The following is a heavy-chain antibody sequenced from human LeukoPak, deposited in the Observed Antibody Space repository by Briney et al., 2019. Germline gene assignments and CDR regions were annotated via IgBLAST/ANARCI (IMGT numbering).Heavy chain of an antibody. Sequence: SGGSLRLSCAASGFTFSSYAMSWVRQAPGKGLEWVSAISGSGGSTYYADSVKGRFTISRDNSKNTLYLHMNSLRAEDTAVYYCAKVRSSLVRGVLDSWGQGTLVTVSS. D-gene: IGHD3-10*01. CDR1: GFTFSSYA. CDR3: AKVRSSLVRGVLDS. CDR2: ISGSGGST. J-gene: IGHJ4*02. V-gene: IGHV3-23*01.